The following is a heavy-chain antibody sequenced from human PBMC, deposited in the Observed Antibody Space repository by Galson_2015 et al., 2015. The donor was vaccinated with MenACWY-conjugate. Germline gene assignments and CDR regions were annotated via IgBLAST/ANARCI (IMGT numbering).Heavy chain of an antibody. V-gene: IGHV6-1*01. D-gene: IGHD6-13*01. J-gene: IGHJ4*02. CDR2: TYYRSKWFN. Sequence: CAISGDSVSSKSVAWNWIRQSPSRGLEWLGRTYYRSKWFNDYVMSVKSRITISPDTSKNQFSLQLNSVIPEDTAVYYCARWGPAGTSDYWGQGTLVTVSS. CDR3: ARWGPAGTSDY. CDR1: GDSVSSKSVA.